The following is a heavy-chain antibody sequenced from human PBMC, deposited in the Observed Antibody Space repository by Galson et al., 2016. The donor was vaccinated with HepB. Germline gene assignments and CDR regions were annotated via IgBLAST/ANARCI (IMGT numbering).Heavy chain of an antibody. CDR1: GFAFSNYS. CDR3: AKSGLTVATFHY. Sequence: SLRLSCAASGFAFSNYSMGWVRQAPGKGLEWVSGISGSGGNTYYADSVKGRFTISRDNSKNTLYVQMNSLRAEDTAVYYCAKSGLTVATFHYWGQGTLVTVSS. CDR2: ISGSGGNT. V-gene: IGHV3-23*01. J-gene: IGHJ4*02. D-gene: IGHD5-12*01.